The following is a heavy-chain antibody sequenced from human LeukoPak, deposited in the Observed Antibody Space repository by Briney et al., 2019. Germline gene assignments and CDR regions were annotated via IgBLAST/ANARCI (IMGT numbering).Heavy chain of an antibody. CDR3: PGFGELYGFDI. Sequence: SETLSLTCTVSGGSISSGSYYWSWIRQPAGKGLEWIGRIYTSGSTNYNPSLKSRVTISVDTSKNQFSLKLSSVTAADTAVYYCPGFGELYGFDIWGQGTMVTVSS. V-gene: IGHV4-61*02. CDR1: GGSISSGSYY. D-gene: IGHD3-10*01. CDR2: IYTSGST. J-gene: IGHJ3*02.